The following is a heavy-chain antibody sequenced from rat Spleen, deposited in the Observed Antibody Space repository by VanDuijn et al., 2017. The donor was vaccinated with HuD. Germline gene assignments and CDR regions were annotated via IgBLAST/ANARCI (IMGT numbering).Heavy chain of an antibody. CDR3: ARPPFDY. V-gene: IGHV2S12*01. CDR1: GFSLITNG. Sequence: QVQLKESGPGLVQPSQTLSLTCTVSGFSLITNGVSWVRQPPGKGLEWIAAISGGGSTYYNSVLKSRLSISRDTSKSQVFLKMNSLQTEDTAIYFCARPPFDYWGQGVMVTVSS. CDR2: ISGGGST. J-gene: IGHJ2*01.